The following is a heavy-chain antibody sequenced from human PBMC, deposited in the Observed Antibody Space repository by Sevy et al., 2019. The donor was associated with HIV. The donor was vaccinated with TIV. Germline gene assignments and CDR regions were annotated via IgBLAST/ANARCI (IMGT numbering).Heavy chain of an antibody. CDR1: GFTLSSYA. CDR2: ISYDGSNK. J-gene: IGHJ6*02. CDR3: ARERYSSSWSGMDV. Sequence: GGSLRLSCPASGFTLSSYAMHWVRQAPGKGLEWVAVISYDGSNKYYANSVKGRFTISRDNSKNTLYLQMNSLRAEDTAVYYCARERYSSSWSGMDVWGQGTTVTVSS. V-gene: IGHV3-30-3*01. D-gene: IGHD6-13*01.